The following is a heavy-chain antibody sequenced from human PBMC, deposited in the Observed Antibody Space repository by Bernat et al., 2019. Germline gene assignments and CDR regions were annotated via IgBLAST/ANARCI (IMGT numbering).Heavy chain of an antibody. CDR2: INPNSGGI. CDR1: GYIFTGYY. CDR3: ARGPAGYYDSSDYYLGAFDV. Sequence: QVQVVQSGAEVKKPGASVKVSCKASGYIFTGYYMHWVRQAPGQGLVWMGWINPNSGGIKYAQKFQGRVTMTRDTSISTAYMELSRLRSDDTAVYYCARGPAGYYDSSDYYLGAFDVWGQGTMVTVSS. D-gene: IGHD3-22*01. V-gene: IGHV1-2*02. J-gene: IGHJ3*01.